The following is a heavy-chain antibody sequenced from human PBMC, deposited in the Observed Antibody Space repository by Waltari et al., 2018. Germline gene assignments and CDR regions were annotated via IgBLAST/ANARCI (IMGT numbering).Heavy chain of an antibody. CDR3: ARDSGSVDYYYYYGMDV. D-gene: IGHD6-25*01. V-gene: IGHV1-69*05. J-gene: IGHJ6*02. CDR1: GGTFSSYA. CDR2: IITIFGTA. Sequence: QVQLVQSGAEVKKPGSSVKVSCKASGGTFSSYAISWVRQAPGQGLEWMGGIITIFGTANYAQKFQGRVTITTDESTSTAYMELSSLRSEDTAVYYCARDSGSVDYYYYYGMDVWGQGTTVTVSS.